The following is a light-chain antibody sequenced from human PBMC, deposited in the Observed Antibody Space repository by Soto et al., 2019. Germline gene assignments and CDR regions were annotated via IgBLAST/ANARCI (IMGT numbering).Light chain of an antibody. CDR2: GAS. V-gene: IGKV3-15*01. J-gene: IGKJ2*01. Sequence: EIVMTQSPATLSVSPGERATLSCRASQSVSSNLAWYQQKPGQAPRLLIYGASTRATGIPARFSGSGSGTELPLTISSLQSEDFAVDYCQQYNNWPMFTFGQGTKLEIK. CDR3: QQYNNWPMFT. CDR1: QSVSSN.